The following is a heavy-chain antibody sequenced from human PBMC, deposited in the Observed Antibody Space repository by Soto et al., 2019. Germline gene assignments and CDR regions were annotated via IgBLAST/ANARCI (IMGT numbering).Heavy chain of an antibody. D-gene: IGHD6-19*01. Sequence: QVKLQESGPGLVQPAQTLSLSCTVSGGSITSGGIYWSWLRQHPRQGLEWIGYIYHSGSTTYNPSLTSRGTISVDTSTNQFSLTVTSLTVADTAVYYCARFNSRSGTEYFDYWGQGTLVTVSS. CDR1: GGSITSGGIY. CDR2: IYHSGST. CDR3: ARFNSRSGTEYFDY. J-gene: IGHJ4*02. V-gene: IGHV4-31*03.